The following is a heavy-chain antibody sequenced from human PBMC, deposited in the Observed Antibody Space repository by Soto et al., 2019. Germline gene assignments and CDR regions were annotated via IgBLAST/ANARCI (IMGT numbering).Heavy chain of an antibody. CDR1: GGSISSRSYY. Sequence: HLHLQESGPGLVKPSETLSLTCTVSGGSISSRSYYWDWIRQPPGKGLEWISSIHYSGSTWYTPSLESRVTLFVDTVKNQFSLKLTSVTAADTAVYYCVRRNGVIDFDAFDMWGQGTMVSVSS. CDR3: VRRNGVIDFDAFDM. V-gene: IGHV4-39*01. D-gene: IGHD2-21*01. J-gene: IGHJ3*02. CDR2: IHYSGST.